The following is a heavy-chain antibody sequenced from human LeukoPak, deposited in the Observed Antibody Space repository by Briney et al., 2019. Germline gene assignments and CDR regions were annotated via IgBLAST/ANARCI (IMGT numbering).Heavy chain of an antibody. D-gene: IGHD3-22*01. CDR3: ARDLVENYYDSIGYSLS. Sequence: GGSLRLSCAASGFTFSSYWMSWVRQAPGKGLEWVANIKQDGSDKYYVDSMKGRFTISRDNAKTSLYLQMNRLRAKDTAVYYCARDLVENYYDSIGYSLSWGQGTLVTVSS. J-gene: IGHJ4*02. V-gene: IGHV3-7*01. CDR2: IKQDGSDK. CDR1: GFTFSSYW.